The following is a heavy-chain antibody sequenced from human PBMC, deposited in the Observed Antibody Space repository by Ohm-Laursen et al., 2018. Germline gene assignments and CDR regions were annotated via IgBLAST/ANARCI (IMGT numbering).Heavy chain of an antibody. CDR3: ARGPESSGYSLSWFDP. J-gene: IGHJ5*02. Sequence: ASVKVSCKASGYTFTSHYMHWVRQAPGQGLEWMGIINPSGGSTNYAQKFQGRVTMTRDTSTSTVYMELSSLRSEDTAVYYCARGPESSGYSLSWFDPWGQGTLVTVSS. D-gene: IGHD3-22*01. CDR1: GYTFTSHY. V-gene: IGHV1-46*01. CDR2: INPSGGST.